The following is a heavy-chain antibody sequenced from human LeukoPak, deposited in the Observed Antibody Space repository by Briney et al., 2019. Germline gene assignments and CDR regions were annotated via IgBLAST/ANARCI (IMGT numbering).Heavy chain of an antibody. CDR2: ILMSTNYT. D-gene: IGHD1-26*01. Sequence: GGSLRLSCGASGFTLSDSYMSWIRQAPGKGLEWVSYILMSTNYTSYAASVKGRFTISRDNAKNTLYLQMNSLRAEDTAVYYCARGATRNFDYWGQGTLVTVSS. J-gene: IGHJ4*02. CDR1: GFTLSDSY. V-gene: IGHV3-11*06. CDR3: ARGATRNFDY.